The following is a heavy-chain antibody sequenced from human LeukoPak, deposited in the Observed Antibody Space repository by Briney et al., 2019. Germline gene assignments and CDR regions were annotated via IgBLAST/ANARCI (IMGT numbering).Heavy chain of an antibody. D-gene: IGHD2-2*03. CDR3: ARARGAGYCSGTTCFGYFSYAMDV. Sequence: SQTLSLTCAISGDSVSSDSAAWSWIRQSPSRGLEWLGRTYYRPQWYNDYAASVNSRITINPDTSTNQFSLHLNSVTPDDAAVYYCARARGAGYCSGTTCFGYFSYAMDVWGQGTTVTVSS. CDR2: TYYRPQWYN. CDR1: GDSVSSDSAA. J-gene: IGHJ6*02. V-gene: IGHV6-1*01.